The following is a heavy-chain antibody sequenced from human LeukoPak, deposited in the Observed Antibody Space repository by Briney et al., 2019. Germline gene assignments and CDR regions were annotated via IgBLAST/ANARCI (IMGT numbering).Heavy chain of an antibody. Sequence: GGSLRLSCAASGFTFSSYSMNWVRQAPGKGLEWVSYISSSSTIYYADSVMGRFTISRDNAKNSLYLQMNSLRAEDTAVYYCARGTGGIAAAGTDYFDYWGQGTLVTVSS. CDR3: ARGTGGIAAAGTDYFDY. CDR1: GFTFSSYS. CDR2: ISSSSTI. D-gene: IGHD6-13*01. V-gene: IGHV3-48*04. J-gene: IGHJ4*02.